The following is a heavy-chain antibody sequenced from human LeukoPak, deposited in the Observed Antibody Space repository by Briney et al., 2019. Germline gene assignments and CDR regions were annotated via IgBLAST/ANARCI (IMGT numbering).Heavy chain of an antibody. CDR1: GFTFSSYW. V-gene: IGHV3-7*01. CDR2: IKQDGSEK. D-gene: IGHD6-13*01. J-gene: IGHJ4*02. CDR3: ARDLATRSSSWCIGY. Sequence: GGSLRLSCAASGFTFSSYWMSWVRQAPGKGLEWVANIKQDGSEKYYVDSVKGRFTISRDNAKNSLYLQMNSLRAEDTAVYYCARDLATRSSSWCIGYWGQGTLVTVSS.